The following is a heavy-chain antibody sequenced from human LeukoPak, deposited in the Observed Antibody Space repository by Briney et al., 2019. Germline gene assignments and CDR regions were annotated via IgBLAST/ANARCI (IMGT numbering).Heavy chain of an antibody. J-gene: IGHJ4*02. Sequence: GGSLRLSCAASGFIFSSFGMHWVREVPGKGLEWVAVISYDGNKKYYGDSVKGRFTISRDNSMNTPYLKMNSLRADDTAVYYCSRDPRGIALAGTYDYWGQGILVTVSS. CDR1: GFIFSSFG. CDR2: ISYDGNKK. D-gene: IGHD6-19*01. V-gene: IGHV3-30*03. CDR3: SRDPRGIALAGTYDY.